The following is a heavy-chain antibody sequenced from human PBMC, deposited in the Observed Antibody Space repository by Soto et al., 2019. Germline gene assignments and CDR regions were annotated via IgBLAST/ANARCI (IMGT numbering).Heavy chain of an antibody. J-gene: IGHJ6*03. D-gene: IGHD6-13*01. V-gene: IGHV4-59*01. CDR2: IYYSGST. CDR3: ARAGGDSSSWYGAYYYYYYMDV. Sequence: QVQLQESGPGLVKPSETLSLTCTVSGGSISSYYWSWIRQPPGKGLEWIGYIYYSGSTNYNPSLKSRVTISVDTSKNQFSLKLSSVTAADTAVYYCARAGGDSSSWYGAYYYYYYMDVWGKGTTVTVSS. CDR1: GGSISSYY.